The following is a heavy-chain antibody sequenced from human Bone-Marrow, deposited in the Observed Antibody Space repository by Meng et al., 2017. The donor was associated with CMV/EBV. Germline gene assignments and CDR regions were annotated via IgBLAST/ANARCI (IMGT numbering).Heavy chain of an antibody. J-gene: IGHJ4*02. CDR1: GFTFSSYA. V-gene: IGHV3-30-3*01. Sequence: GESLKISCAASGFTFSSYAMHWVRQAPGKGLEWVAVISYDGSNKYYADSVKGRFTISRDNSKNTLYLQMNSLRAEDTAVYYCASETGDGGYFADWGQGKLVTFSS. CDR2: ISYDGSNK. D-gene: IGHD7-27*01. CDR3: ASETGDGGYFAD.